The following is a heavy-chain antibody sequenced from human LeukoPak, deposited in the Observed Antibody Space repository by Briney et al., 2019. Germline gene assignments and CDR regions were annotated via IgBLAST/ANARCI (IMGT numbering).Heavy chain of an antibody. CDR1: GDTLNDLS. J-gene: IGHJ4*02. Sequence: ASVTVSYKLSGDTLNDLSIHWVRQAPGKGLEGMGGFDPEDGETVYAQKFQGRVTVTEDTSTDTAYMEVTNLRSDDTAVYYCAMGVDRSSWYLFDYWGQGALVTVSS. CDR3: AMGVDRSSWYLFDY. CDR2: FDPEDGET. V-gene: IGHV1-24*01. D-gene: IGHD6-13*01.